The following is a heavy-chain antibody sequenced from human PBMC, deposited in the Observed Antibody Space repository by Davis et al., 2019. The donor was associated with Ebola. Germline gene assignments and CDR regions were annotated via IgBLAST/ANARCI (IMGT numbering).Heavy chain of an antibody. CDR3: ARGSFYSHYMDV. CDR1: GVSISRHY. CDR2: IYYTGSA. V-gene: IGHV4-59*11. J-gene: IGHJ6*03. Sequence: PSETLSLTCTVSGVSISRHYWSWIRQPPGKRLEWIGSIYYTGSAYYNSSLQSRVTMSVDTSKNQFSLEVNSVTAADTAVYYCARGSFYSHYMDVWGKGTPVTVSS.